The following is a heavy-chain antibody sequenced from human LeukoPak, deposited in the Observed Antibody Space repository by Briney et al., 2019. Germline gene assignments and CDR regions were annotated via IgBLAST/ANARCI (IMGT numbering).Heavy chain of an antibody. Sequence: SVKVSCKASGGTFSSYAISWVRQAPGQGLEWMGGIIPIFGTANYAQKFQGRVTITADESTSTAYMELSSLRSEDTAVYYCARYFPYCGGDCYWTNWGQGTLVTVSS. V-gene: IGHV1-69*13. CDR3: ARYFPYCGGDCYWTN. CDR2: IIPIFGTA. D-gene: IGHD2-21*01. CDR1: GGTFSSYA. J-gene: IGHJ1*01.